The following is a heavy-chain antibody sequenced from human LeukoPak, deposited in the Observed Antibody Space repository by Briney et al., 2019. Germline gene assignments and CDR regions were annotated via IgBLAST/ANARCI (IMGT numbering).Heavy chain of an antibody. D-gene: IGHD3-22*01. V-gene: IGHV1-2*02. Sequence: ASVKVSCKASGYTFTGYYMHWVRQAPGQGLEWMGWINPNSGGTNYAQKFQGRVTMTRDTSISTAYMELRSLRSDDTAVYYCARYYDSSGYYYDWYFDLWGRGTLVTVSS. CDR1: GYTFTGYY. CDR3: ARYYDSSGYYYDWYFDL. J-gene: IGHJ2*01. CDR2: INPNSGGT.